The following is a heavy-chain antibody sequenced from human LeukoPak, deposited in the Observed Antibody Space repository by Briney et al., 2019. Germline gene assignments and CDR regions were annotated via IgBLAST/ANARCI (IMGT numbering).Heavy chain of an antibody. CDR1: GFTFDDYA. CDR2: ISGSGGTT. CDR3: ARDNLDFWSGDHYFDY. V-gene: IGHV3-23*01. D-gene: IGHD3-3*01. J-gene: IGHJ4*02. Sequence: GGSLRLSCAASGFTFDDYAMHWVRQTPGKGLEWVSGISGSGGTTHYADSVKGRFTISKDKSKNTLYLQMNSLRVEDTAVYYCARDNLDFWSGDHYFDYWGQGTLVTVSS.